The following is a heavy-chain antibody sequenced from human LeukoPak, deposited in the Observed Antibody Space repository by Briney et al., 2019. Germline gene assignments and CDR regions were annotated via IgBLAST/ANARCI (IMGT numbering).Heavy chain of an antibody. CDR3: ARLRGYGSGSYYPSDY. Sequence: TPSETLSLTCTASGGSISSYYWSWIRQPPGKGLEWIGYIYYSGSTNYNPSLKSRVTISVDTSKNQFSLKLSSVTAADTAVYYCARLRGYGSGSYYPSDYWGQGTLVTVSS. D-gene: IGHD3-10*01. CDR1: GGSISSYY. V-gene: IGHV4-59*12. J-gene: IGHJ4*02. CDR2: IYYSGST.